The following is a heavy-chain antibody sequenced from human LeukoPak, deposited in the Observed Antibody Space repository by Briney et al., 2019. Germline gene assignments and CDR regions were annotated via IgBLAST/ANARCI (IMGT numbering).Heavy chain of an antibody. D-gene: IGHD6-13*01. CDR1: GFTFSSYG. V-gene: IGHV3-33*01. J-gene: IGHJ6*02. CDR2: IWYDGSNK. CDR3: ARIAAAGTGDYYYGMDV. Sequence: PGGSLRLSCAASGFTFSSYGMHWVRQAPGKGLEWVAVIWYDGSNKYYADSVKGRFTISRDNSKNTLYLQMNSLRAEDTAVYYCARIAAAGTGDYYYGMDVWGQGTTVTVSS.